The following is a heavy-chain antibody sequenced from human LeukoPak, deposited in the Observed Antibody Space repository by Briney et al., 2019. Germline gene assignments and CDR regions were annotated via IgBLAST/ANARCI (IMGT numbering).Heavy chain of an antibody. V-gene: IGHV4-4*07. D-gene: IGHD6-13*01. Sequence: SETLSLTCTVSGGSISSYYWSWIRQPAGKGLEWIGSIYHSGSTYYNPSLKSRVTISVDTSKNQFSLKLSSVTAADTAVYYCARGWRSWTPSVAAAGTGVWFDPWGQGTLVTVSS. CDR2: IYHSGST. J-gene: IGHJ5*02. CDR1: GGSISSYY. CDR3: ARGWRSWTPSVAAAGTGVWFDP.